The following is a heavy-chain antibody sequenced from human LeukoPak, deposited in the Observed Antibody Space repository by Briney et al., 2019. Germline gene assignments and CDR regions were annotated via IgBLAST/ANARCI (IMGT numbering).Heavy chain of an antibody. J-gene: IGHJ4*02. V-gene: IGHV3-30*02. D-gene: IGHD3-10*01. CDR1: GFTFSRCG. CDR2: INYDGSKR. CDR3: AKEEEWFGEF. Sequence: GGSLRLSCAASGFTFSRCGMHWVRQAPGKGMEWVAFINYDGSKRNYADSVKARFTISRDNSKNTLYLQMNSLRLDDTALYYCAKEEEWFGEFWGQGTLVTVSS.